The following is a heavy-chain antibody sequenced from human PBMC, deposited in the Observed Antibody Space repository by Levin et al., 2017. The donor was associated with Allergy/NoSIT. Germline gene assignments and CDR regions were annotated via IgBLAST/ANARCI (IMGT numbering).Heavy chain of an antibody. J-gene: IGHJ4*02. CDR3: ARGSSWTDY. CDR2: IYYSGST. Sequence: SETRSLTCTVSGGSISSYYWSWIRQPPGKGLEWIGYIYYSGSTNYNPSLKSRVTISVDTSKNQFSLKLSSVTAADTAVYYCARGSSWTDYWGQGTLVTVSS. D-gene: IGHD6-13*01. V-gene: IGHV4-59*01. CDR1: GGSISSYY.